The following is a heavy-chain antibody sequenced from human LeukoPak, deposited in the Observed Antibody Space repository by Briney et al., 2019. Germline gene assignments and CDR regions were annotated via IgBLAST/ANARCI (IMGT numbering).Heavy chain of an antibody. CDR3: AREKIAMRAFDS. CDR1: GDSINSYH. Sequence: SETLSLTCTISGDSINSYHWSWLRQPPGSKLEWIGYFYYSGVTNYNPSLKSRVTISVDTSKNQFSLRLNSVTAADTAIYYCAREKIAMRAFDSWGQGTLVTVSS. V-gene: IGHV4-59*01. J-gene: IGHJ4*02. D-gene: IGHD2-2*01. CDR2: FYYSGVT.